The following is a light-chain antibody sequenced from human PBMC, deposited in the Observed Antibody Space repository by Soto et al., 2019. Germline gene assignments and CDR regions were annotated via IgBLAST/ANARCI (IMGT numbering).Light chain of an antibody. Sequence: QSVLTQPASVSGSPGQSITISCTGTTSDVGSHNFVSWYQQLPGKAPKLLIYEVTNRPSGTSNRFSGSKSGNTASLTISGLQAEDEADYYCSSFTNSIFVFGGGTKLTVL. CDR3: SSFTNSIFV. CDR1: TSDVGSHNF. V-gene: IGLV2-14*01. CDR2: EVT. J-gene: IGLJ3*02.